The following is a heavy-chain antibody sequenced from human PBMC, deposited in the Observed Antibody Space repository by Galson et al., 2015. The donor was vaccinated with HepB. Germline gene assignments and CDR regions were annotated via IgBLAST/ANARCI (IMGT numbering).Heavy chain of an antibody. Sequence: TLSLTCAVSGASISSGGYSWSWIRQPPGKGLEWIGNIYHSESTYYNPSLRSRVTISLDRSKNQFSLKLSSVTAADTAVYYCARGAVVPAARGGWFDPWGQGTLVTVSS. CDR3: ARGAVVPAARGGWFDP. J-gene: IGHJ5*02. D-gene: IGHD2-2*01. V-gene: IGHV4-30-2*01. CDR2: IYHSEST. CDR1: GASISSGGYS.